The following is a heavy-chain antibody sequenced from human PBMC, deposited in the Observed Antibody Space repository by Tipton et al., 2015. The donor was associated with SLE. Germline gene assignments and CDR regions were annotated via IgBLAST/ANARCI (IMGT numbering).Heavy chain of an antibody. D-gene: IGHD1-26*01. Sequence: SLRLSCAASGFTFSSYAMHWVRQAPGKGLEWVAVISYDGSNKYYADSVKGRFTISRDNSKNTLYLQMNSLRAEDTAVYYCARGASGSDQRGMDVWGQGTTVTVSS. J-gene: IGHJ6*02. CDR3: ARGASGSDQRGMDV. CDR2: ISYDGSNK. CDR1: GFTFSSYA. V-gene: IGHV3-30*04.